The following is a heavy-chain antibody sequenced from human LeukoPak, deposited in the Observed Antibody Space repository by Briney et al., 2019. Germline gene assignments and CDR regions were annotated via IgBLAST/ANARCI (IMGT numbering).Heavy chain of an antibody. Sequence: GASVKVSCKASGYTFSSYGMNWVRQAPGQGLEWMGGINTNTGNPTYAQGFTGRFVFSFDTSVSTAYLQISSLKAEDTAVYYCARRDHSGSYQISPGDFDYWGQGTLVTVSS. CDR1: GYTFSSYG. V-gene: IGHV7-4-1*02. J-gene: IGHJ4*02. D-gene: IGHD1-26*01. CDR2: INTNTGNP. CDR3: ARRDHSGSYQISPGDFDY.